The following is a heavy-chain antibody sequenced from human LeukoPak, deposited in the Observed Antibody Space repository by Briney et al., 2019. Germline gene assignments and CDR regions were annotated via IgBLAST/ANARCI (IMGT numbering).Heavy chain of an antibody. V-gene: IGHV1-2*02. CDR1: GYTFTGYY. CDR2: INPNSGGT. D-gene: IGHD5-12*01. Sequence: GASVKVSCKASGYTFTGYYMHWVRQAPGQGLEWMGWINPNSGGTNYAQKFQGRVTMTRDTSISTAYMELSRLRSDDTAVYYCAREWGYSGYDHAEGGMSQFDYWGQGTLVTVSS. J-gene: IGHJ4*02. CDR3: AREWGYSGYDHAEGGMSQFDY.